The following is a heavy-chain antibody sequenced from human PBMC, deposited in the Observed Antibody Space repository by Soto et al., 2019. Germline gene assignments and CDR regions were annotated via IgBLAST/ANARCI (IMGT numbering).Heavy chain of an antibody. J-gene: IGHJ4*02. CDR3: ATRYYYDSSGYCPLDY. D-gene: IGHD3-22*01. V-gene: IGHV1-69*06. CDR2: IIPIFGTA. CDR1: GVTLSSYA. Sequence: QVQLVQSGAEVKKPGSSVKVSCKASGVTLSSYAISWVRQAPGQGLEWMGGIIPIFGTANYAQKFQGRVTITADKATSTAYMELSSLRSEDTAVYYCATRYYYDSSGYCPLDYWGQGTLVTVSS.